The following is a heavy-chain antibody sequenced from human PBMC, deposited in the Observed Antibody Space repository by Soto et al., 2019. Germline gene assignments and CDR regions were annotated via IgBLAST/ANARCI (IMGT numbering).Heavy chain of an antibody. CDR3: ARKHSLDYIRWGLDP. V-gene: IGHV1-2*02. CDR2: INPKSDDT. D-gene: IGHD4-4*01. J-gene: IGHJ5*02. Sequence: ASVKVSCKASGYPFSDNQIHWLRRAPGQGLEWMGRINPKSDDTNYAQKFQGRVTMARDTSIDTAYLELTGLTSDDTATYYCARKHSLDYIRWGLDPWGQGTLVTVSS. CDR1: GYPFSDNQ.